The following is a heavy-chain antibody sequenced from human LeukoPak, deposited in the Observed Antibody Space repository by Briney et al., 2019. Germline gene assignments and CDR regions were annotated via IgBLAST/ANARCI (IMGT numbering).Heavy chain of an antibody. CDR2: IKSKTDGGTT. J-gene: IGHJ6*03. CDR3: TTDSGPHYYYYYMDV. CDR1: GSTFSSYA. Sequence: PGGSLRLSCAASGSTFSSYAMSWVRQAPGKGLEWVGRIKSKTDGGTTDYAAPVKGRFTISRDDSKNTLYLQMNSLKTEDTAVYYCTTDSGPHYYYYYMDVWGKGTTVTISS. V-gene: IGHV3-15*01.